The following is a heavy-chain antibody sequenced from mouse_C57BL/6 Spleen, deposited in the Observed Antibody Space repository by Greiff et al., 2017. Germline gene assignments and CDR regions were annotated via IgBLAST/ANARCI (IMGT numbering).Heavy chain of an antibody. CDR1: GYTFTSYW. CDR2: ITPSNGGT. D-gene: IGHD2-2*01. Sequence: VQLQQPGTELVKPGASVKLSCKASGYTFTSYWMHWVKQRPGQGLEWIGNITPSNGGTNYNEKFKSKATLTVDKSSITAYMQLSSLTSEDSTFYYVARYGVYGYGYWGQGTTLTVSS. V-gene: IGHV1-53*01. CDR3: ARYGVYGYGY. J-gene: IGHJ2*01.